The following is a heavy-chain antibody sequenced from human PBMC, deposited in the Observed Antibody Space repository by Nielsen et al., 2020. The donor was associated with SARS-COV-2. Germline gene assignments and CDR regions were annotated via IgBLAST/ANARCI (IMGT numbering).Heavy chain of an antibody. CDR3: ARGVTTVTMRFDY. CDR2: IYYSGST. J-gene: IGHJ4*02. V-gene: IGHV4-59*01. D-gene: IGHD4-17*01. CDR1: GGSISSYY. Sequence: SETLSLTCTVSGGSISSYYWSWIRQPPGKGLEWIGDIYYSGSTNYNPSLKSRVTISVDTSKNQFSLKLSSVTAADTAVYYCARGVTTVTMRFDYWGQGTLVTVSS.